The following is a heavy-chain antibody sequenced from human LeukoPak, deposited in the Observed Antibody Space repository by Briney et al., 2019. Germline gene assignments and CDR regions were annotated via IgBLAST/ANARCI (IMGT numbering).Heavy chain of an antibody. J-gene: IGHJ3*02. D-gene: IGHD3-10*01. CDR3: ARVATMVRVPLDALDI. V-gene: IGHV3-48*03. CDR1: GFTFSACE. CDR2: ISRSGSTR. Sequence: GGSLRLSCAISGFTFSACELTWVRQAPAKGLEWVSYISRSGSTRYYADSVKGRFTISRDNAKNSLYLQMNSLRAEDTAVYYCARVATMVRVPLDALDIWGQGTMVSVSS.